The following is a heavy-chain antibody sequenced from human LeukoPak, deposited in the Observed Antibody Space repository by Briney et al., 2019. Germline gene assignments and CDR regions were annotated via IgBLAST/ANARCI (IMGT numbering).Heavy chain of an antibody. CDR3: ARASGIVGAPYYYYMDV. D-gene: IGHD1-26*01. J-gene: IGHJ6*03. CDR2: MNPNSGNT. Sequence: ASVKVSCTASGYTFTSYDINWVRQATGQGLEWMGWMNPNSGNTGYAQKFQGRVTMTRNTSISTAYMELSSLRSEDTAVYYCARASGIVGAPYYYYMDVWGKGTTVTVSS. CDR1: GYTFTSYD. V-gene: IGHV1-8*01.